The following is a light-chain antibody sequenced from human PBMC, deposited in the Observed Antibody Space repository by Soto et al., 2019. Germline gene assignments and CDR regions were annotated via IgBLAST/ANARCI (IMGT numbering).Light chain of an antibody. CDR1: QAISSS. CDR3: QHLNDFQYT. V-gene: IGKV1-9*01. J-gene: IGKJ2*01. CDR2: AAS. Sequence: DIQLTQSPSFLSASVGDRVTITCRASQAISSSLAWYQHNPGKAPKLLIYAASTLQNGVPSSFSGSRSGTEYTFTISSLQPEDFATYYCQHLNDFQYTFGRGTKVEIK.